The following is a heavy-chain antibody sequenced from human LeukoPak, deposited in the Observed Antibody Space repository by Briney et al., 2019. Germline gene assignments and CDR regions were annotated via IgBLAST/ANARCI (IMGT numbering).Heavy chain of an antibody. V-gene: IGHV3-9*01. J-gene: IGHJ4*02. CDR2: ISWNSGSI. CDR3: AKAAVAGLDY. Sequence: GGSLRLSCAASGFTFDDYAMHWLRQAPGKGLEWVSGISWNSGSIGYADSVKGRFTISRDNAKNSLYLQMNSLRAEDTALYYCAKAAVAGLDYWGQGTLVTVSS. D-gene: IGHD6-19*01. CDR1: GFTFDDYA.